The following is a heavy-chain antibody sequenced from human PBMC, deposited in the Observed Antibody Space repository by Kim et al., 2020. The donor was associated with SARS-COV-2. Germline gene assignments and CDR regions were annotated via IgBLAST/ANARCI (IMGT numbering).Heavy chain of an antibody. CDR3: ARGPHYDILTGYQGYWFYP. CDR1: GGSISSYY. Sequence: SDTLSLTCTVSGGSISSYYWSWIRQPPGKGLEWIGYIYYSGSTNYNPSLKSRVTISVDTSKNQFSLKLSSVTAADTAVYYCARGPHYDILTGYQGYWFYP. CDR2: IYYSGST. J-gene: IGHJ5*02. D-gene: IGHD3-9*01. V-gene: IGHV4-59*01.